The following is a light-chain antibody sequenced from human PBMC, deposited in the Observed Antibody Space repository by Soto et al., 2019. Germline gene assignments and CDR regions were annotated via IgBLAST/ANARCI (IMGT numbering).Light chain of an antibody. CDR2: EVS. V-gene: IGLV2-14*03. Sequence: QSALTQPASVSGSPGQSITISCTGTSSDVGGYNYVSWFQQHPGKAPKLKIYEVSNRPSGVSNRFSGSKSGYTASLTISELPAEDEADYYCTSFTSSSTWVFGGGTKLTVL. CDR1: SSDVGGYNY. J-gene: IGLJ3*02. CDR3: TSFTSSSTWV.